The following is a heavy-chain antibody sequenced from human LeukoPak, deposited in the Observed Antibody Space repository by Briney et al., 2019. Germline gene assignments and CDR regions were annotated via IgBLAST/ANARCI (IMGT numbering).Heavy chain of an antibody. V-gene: IGHV1-3*01. CDR2: INAGNGNT. Sequence: ASVKVSCKASGYTFTSYAMHWVRQAPGHRLEWIGWINAGNGNTKYSQKFQGRVTITRDTSASTAYMELSSVRSEDTAVYYCARAVLLWFDYYFDYWGQGTLVTVYS. CDR3: ARAVLLWFDYYFDY. CDR1: GYTFTSYA. D-gene: IGHD3-10*01. J-gene: IGHJ4*02.